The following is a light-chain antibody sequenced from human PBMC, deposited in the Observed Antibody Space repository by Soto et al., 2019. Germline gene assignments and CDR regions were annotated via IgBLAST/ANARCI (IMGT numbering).Light chain of an antibody. CDR3: QQRSNWPLT. Sequence: EIVLTQSPATLSLSPGERATLSCRASQSVSSYLAWYQQKPGQAPRLLIYDASNRATGIPARFSGSGSATDFTLTISNLEPEDFAVYYCQQRSNWPLTFGGGTKVDIK. CDR1: QSVSSY. V-gene: IGKV3-11*01. CDR2: DAS. J-gene: IGKJ4*01.